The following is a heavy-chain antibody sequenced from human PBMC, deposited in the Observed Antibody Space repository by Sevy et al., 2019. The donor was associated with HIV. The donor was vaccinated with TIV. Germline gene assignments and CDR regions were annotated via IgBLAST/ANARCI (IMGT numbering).Heavy chain of an antibody. V-gene: IGHV3-7*01. D-gene: IGHD5-12*01. CDR2: IKQDGSEK. J-gene: IGHJ6*02. CDR1: GFTFNSYW. Sequence: GGSLRLSCAASGFTFNSYWISWVRQAPGKGPEWVANIKQDGSEKYYVDSGKGRLTISKDNSQNSLFLQINTLRAEDTAVYYCAREGSPYDTYYYYYGMDVWGQGTTVTVSS. CDR3: AREGSPYDTYYYYYGMDV.